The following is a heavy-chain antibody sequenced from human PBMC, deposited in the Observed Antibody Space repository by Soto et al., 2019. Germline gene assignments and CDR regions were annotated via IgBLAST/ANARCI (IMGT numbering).Heavy chain of an antibody. CDR2: ISGSGDSP. CDR3: AKARCSTNNCYVPDY. Sequence: EVQLLESGGGLVQPGGSLRLSCVASGFTFSTYTMSWVRQAPGKGLEWVSVISGSGDSPSYADSVQGRFSISRDNPKRTLYLQMNRLRGEDTAMYYCAKARCSTNNCYVPDYWGQGTLVTVSS. V-gene: IGHV3-23*01. J-gene: IGHJ4*02. D-gene: IGHD2-2*01. CDR1: GFTFSTYT.